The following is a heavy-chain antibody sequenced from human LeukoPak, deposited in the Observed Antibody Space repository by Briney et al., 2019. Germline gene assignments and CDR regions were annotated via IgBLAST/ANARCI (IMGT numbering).Heavy chain of an antibody. CDR2: ISGSGGRT. V-gene: IGHV3-23*01. D-gene: IGHD2-8*01. CDR1: GFTFSSYA. J-gene: IGHJ4*02. Sequence: SGGSLRLSCAASGFTFSSYAMSWVRQAPGKGLEWVSAISGSGGRTYYADSVKGRFTISSDNSKNTLYLQMNSLRAEDTAIYYCAKRMKDCVNGVCYLSGNDYWGQGTLVTVSS. CDR3: AKRMKDCVNGVCYLSGNDY.